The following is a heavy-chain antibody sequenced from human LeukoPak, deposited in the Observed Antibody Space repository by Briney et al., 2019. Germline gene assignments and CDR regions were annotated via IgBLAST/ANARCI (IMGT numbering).Heavy chain of an antibody. CDR2: ISYDGSNK. CDR3: AAANPYSNYGILYYYYYGMDV. D-gene: IGHD4-11*01. J-gene: IGHJ6*02. V-gene: IGHV3-30*04. CDR1: GFTFSSYA. Sequence: GGSLRLSCAASGFTFSSYAMHWVRQAPGKGLEWVAVISYDGSNKYYADSVKGRFTISRDNSKNTLYLQMNSLRAEDTAVYYCAAANPYSNYGILYYYYYGMDVWGQGTTVTVSS.